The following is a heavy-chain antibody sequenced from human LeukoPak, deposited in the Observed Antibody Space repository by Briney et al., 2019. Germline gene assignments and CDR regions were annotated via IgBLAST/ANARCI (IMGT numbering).Heavy chain of an antibody. D-gene: IGHD3-9*01. CDR2: FSAYNGNT. CDR1: GYTFTSYG. CDR3: ARDKGHYDILTGYYSPEWFDP. V-gene: IGHV1-18*01. J-gene: IGHJ5*02. Sequence: ASVKVSCKASGYTFTSYGSSWVRQAPGQGREWMGWFSAYNGNTNYAQTLQGRVTMTTDTSTSTAYMELRSLRSDDTAVYYCARDKGHYDILTGYYSPEWFDPWGPGTLVTVSS.